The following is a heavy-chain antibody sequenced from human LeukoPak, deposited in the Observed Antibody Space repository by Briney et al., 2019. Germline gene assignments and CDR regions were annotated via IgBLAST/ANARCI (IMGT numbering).Heavy chain of an antibody. V-gene: IGHV3-11*04. J-gene: IGHJ4*02. CDR1: GFTFSDYY. D-gene: IGHD1-26*01. CDR3: ASHQWELLTGYFDY. CDR2: ISSSGSTI. Sequence: GGSLRFSCAASGFTFSDYYMSWIRQAPGKGLEWVSYISSSGSTIYYADSVKGRFTISRDNAKNSLYLQMNSLRAEDTAVYYCASHQWELLTGYFDYWGQGTLVTVSS.